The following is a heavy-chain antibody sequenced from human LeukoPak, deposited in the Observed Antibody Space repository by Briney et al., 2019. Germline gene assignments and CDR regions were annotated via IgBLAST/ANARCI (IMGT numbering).Heavy chain of an antibody. J-gene: IGHJ4*02. CDR1: GGSISSSNW. CDR2: IYHSGST. Sequence: SETLSLTCAVSGGSISSSNWWSWVRQPPGKGLEWIGEIYHSGSTNYNPSLKSRVTISVDKSKNQFSLKLSSVTAADTAVYYRARGGPAAIWRGGSFDYWGQGTLVTVSS. CDR3: ARGGPAAIWRGGSFDY. D-gene: IGHD2-2*01. V-gene: IGHV4-4*02.